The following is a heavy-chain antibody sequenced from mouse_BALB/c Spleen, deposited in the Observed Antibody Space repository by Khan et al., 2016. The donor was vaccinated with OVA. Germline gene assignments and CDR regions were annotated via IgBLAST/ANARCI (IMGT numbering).Heavy chain of an antibody. Sequence: QVQLKQSGAELARPGASVKMSCKASGYTFTSYTIHWIKERPGQGLEWIGYINPSNGYPNYNQRFKDKATLTTDKSSTTAYLQLSSLTSDDSAVYNCVRDGAYHRNDGWFAYWGQGTLVTVSA. CDR2: INPSNGYP. J-gene: IGHJ3*01. CDR1: GYTFTSYT. CDR3: VRDGAYHRNDGWFAY. V-gene: IGHV1-4*01. D-gene: IGHD2-14*01.